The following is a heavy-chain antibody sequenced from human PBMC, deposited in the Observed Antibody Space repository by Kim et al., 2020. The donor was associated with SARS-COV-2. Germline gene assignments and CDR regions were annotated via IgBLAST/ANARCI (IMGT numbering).Heavy chain of an antibody. D-gene: IGHD6-6*01. CDR3: ARGHREYSNDDYYYYYMDV. V-gene: IGHV1-69*04. CDR1: GGTFSSYA. Sequence: SVKVSCKASGGTFSSYAISWVRQAPGQGLEWMGRIIPILGIANYAQKFQGRVTITADKSTSTAYMELSSLRSEDTAVYYCARGHREYSNDDYYYYYMDVWGKGTTVTVSS. CDR2: IIPILGIA. J-gene: IGHJ6*03.